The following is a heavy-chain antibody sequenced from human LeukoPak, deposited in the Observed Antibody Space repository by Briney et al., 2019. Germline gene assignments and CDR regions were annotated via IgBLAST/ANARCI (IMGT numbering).Heavy chain of an antibody. CDR2: INPNDGDT. J-gene: IGHJ4*02. V-gene: IGHV1-2*02. D-gene: IGHD3-16*01. Sequence: ASVKVSCKASGYTFTDYYMHWVRQAPGQGFEWMGWINPNDGDTNYAQKFQGRVTMTRDTSTSTVYMELSSLRSEDTAVYYCARDPSDLLTAVEYYFDYWGQGTLVTVSS. CDR3: ARDPSDLLTAVEYYFDY. CDR1: GYTFTDYY.